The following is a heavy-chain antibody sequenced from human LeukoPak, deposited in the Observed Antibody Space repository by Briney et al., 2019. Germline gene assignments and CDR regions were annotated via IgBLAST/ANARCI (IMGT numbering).Heavy chain of an antibody. CDR2: INHSGST. V-gene: IGHV4-34*01. D-gene: IGHD3-10*01. Sequence: SETLSLTCAVYGGSFSGYYWSWIRQPPGKGLEWIGEINHSGSTNYNPSLKSRVTISVDTSKNQFSLKLSSVTAADTAVYYCARGVTMVRGVIIPYYYYGMDAWGQGTTVTVSS. J-gene: IGHJ6*02. CDR1: GGSFSGYY. CDR3: ARGVTMVRGVIIPYYYYGMDA.